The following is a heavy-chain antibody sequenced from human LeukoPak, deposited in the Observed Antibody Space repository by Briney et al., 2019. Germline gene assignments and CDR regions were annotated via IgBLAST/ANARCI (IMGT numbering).Heavy chain of an antibody. Sequence: GGSLRLSCAASGFTFSSYSMNWVRQAPGKGLEWISYMSSGSRTIYYADSVKGRFTISRDNAKNSLYLQMNSLRAEDTAVYYCARVLHKRNYDSSDYYGYWGQGTLVTVSS. CDR2: MSSGSRTI. J-gene: IGHJ4*02. V-gene: IGHV3-48*01. D-gene: IGHD3-22*01. CDR3: ARVLHKRNYDSSDYYGY. CDR1: GFTFSSYS.